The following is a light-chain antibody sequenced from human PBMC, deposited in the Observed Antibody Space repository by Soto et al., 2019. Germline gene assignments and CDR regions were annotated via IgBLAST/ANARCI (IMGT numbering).Light chain of an antibody. J-gene: IGLJ1*01. CDR1: SSNIGNNY. CDR2: DNN. Sequence: QAVVTQPPSVSAAPGQKVTISCSGSSSNIGNNYVSWYQQLPGTAPKLLIYDNNKRPSGIPDRFSGSKSGTSATLGITGLQTGDEADYYCGTWDSSLSAGFGTGTKLTVL. CDR3: GTWDSSLSAG. V-gene: IGLV1-51*01.